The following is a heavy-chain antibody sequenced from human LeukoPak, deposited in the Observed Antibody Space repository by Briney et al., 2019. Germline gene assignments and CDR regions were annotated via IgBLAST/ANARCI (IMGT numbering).Heavy chain of an antibody. CDR2: ISGDGGST. CDR3: AKDISSDGGKHTGIDY. J-gene: IGHJ4*02. D-gene: IGHD2-15*01. V-gene: IGHV3-43*02. CDR1: GFTFDDYA. Sequence: PGGSLRLSCAASGFTFDDYAMHWVRQAPGKGLEWVSLISGDGGSTHYADSVKGRFTISRDNSKNSLYLQMNSLRTEDTALYYCAKDISSDGGKHTGIDYWGQGTLVTVSS.